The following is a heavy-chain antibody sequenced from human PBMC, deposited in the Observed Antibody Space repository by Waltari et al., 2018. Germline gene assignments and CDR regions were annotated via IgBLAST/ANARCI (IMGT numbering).Heavy chain of an antibody. J-gene: IGHJ4*02. V-gene: IGHV3-7*04. CDR2: INEDGSEK. D-gene: IGHD4-17*01. CDR1: GFTSSSCW. Sequence: EVQLVESGGPLVQPGGPLNPFFVPSGFTSSSCWMTWVRQAPGKGLEWLANINEDGSEKFYVDSVTGRFSISRDNAKNSLYLQMNTLTVEDTAVYYCARADYGGSADYDYWGQGTLVTVSS. CDR3: ARADYGGSADYDY.